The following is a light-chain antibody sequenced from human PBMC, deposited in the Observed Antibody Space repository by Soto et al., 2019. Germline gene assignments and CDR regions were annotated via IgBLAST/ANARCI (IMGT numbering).Light chain of an antibody. CDR2: DVT. CDR1: SRDVGNYNC. V-gene: IGLV2-14*03. Sequence: QSALTQPASVSGSPGQSITISCTGTSRDVGNYNCVSWYQQHPGKAPRLMIYDVTNRPSGVSNRFSGSKSGNTASLTISGLQAEDEADYYCTSYTGSSLVFGGGTKLTVL. CDR3: TSYTGSSLV. J-gene: IGLJ2*01.